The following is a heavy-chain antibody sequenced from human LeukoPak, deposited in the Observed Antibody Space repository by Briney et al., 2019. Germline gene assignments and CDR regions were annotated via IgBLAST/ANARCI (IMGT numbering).Heavy chain of an antibody. V-gene: IGHV4-34*01. CDR1: GGSISSYY. CDR3: ARGYSYGYS. CDR2: INHSGST. J-gene: IGHJ4*02. D-gene: IGHD5-18*01. Sequence: SETLSLTCTVSGGSISSYYWSWIRQPPGKGLEWIGEINHSGSTNYNPSLKSRVTISVDTSKNQFSLKLSSVTAADTAVYYCARGYSYGYSWGQGTLVTVSS.